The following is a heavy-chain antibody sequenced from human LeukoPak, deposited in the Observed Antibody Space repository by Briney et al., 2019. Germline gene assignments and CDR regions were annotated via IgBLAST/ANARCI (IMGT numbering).Heavy chain of an antibody. D-gene: IGHD6-6*01. CDR2: ISGSGGST. J-gene: IGHJ4*02. Sequence: GGSLRLSCAASGFTFSSYAMSWVRQAPGKGLEWVSAISGSGGSTYYADSVKGRFTISRDNSKNTLYLQMNSLRAEDTAVYFCARDNAPYTSSSSGLGLFDYWGQGTLVTVSS. CDR3: ARDNAPYTSSSSGLGLFDY. CDR1: GFTFSSYA. V-gene: IGHV3-23*01.